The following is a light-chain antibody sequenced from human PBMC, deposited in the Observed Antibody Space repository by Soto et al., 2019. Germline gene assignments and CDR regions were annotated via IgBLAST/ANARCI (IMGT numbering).Light chain of an antibody. Sequence: EIVMTQSPATLSVSPGERATLSCRASQSVSSNLAWYQQIPGQAPRLLIYGASTRDTGIPARFSGSGSGTEFTLTISSLQSEDFAVYYCQHYNNWPPITFGQGTRLEIK. J-gene: IGKJ5*01. CDR1: QSVSSN. V-gene: IGKV3-15*01. CDR3: QHYNNWPPIT. CDR2: GAS.